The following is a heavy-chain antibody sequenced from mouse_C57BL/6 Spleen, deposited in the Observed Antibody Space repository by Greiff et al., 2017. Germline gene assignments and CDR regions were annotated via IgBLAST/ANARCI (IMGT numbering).Heavy chain of an antibody. Sequence: VQLQQSGPELVKPGASVKMSCKASGYTFTDYNMHWVKQSHGKSLEWIGYINPNNGGTSYNQKFKGKAPLTVNKSSSTAYMELRSLTSEDSAVYYCARDPLYGCDYGYYAMDYWGQGTSVTVSS. CDR2: INPNNGGT. CDR3: ARDPLYGCDYGYYAMDY. V-gene: IGHV1-22*01. J-gene: IGHJ4*01. D-gene: IGHD1-1*01. CDR1: GYTFTDYN.